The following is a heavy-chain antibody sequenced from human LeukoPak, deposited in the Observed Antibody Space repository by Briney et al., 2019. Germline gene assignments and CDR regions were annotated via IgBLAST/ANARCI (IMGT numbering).Heavy chain of an antibody. D-gene: IGHD3-22*01. CDR3: AKTYYDSSGYYYDDPLDY. CDR1: GLTFSSYA. J-gene: IGHJ4*02. CDR2: ISYDGSDK. V-gene: IGHV3-30*18. Sequence: GRSLRLSCAASGLTFSSYAMHWVRQAPGKGLEWVALISYDGSDKYYADSVKGRFTISRDNSKNTLYLQMNSLRAEDTAVYYCAKTYYDSSGYYYDDPLDYWGQGTLVTVSS.